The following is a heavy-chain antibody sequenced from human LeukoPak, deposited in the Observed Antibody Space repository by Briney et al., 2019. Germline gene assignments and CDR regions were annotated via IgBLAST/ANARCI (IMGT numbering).Heavy chain of an antibody. CDR2: ISGGGSTT. J-gene: IGHJ4*02. CDR3: AKKEGLIEGRPGLYFDY. D-gene: IGHD6-6*01. Sequence: PGGSLRLSCVASGFTFSRYVMSWVRQAPGKGLEWVSTISGGGSTTYHADSVKGRFTISRDNSQNTLYLQMDSLRAEDTAVYYCAKKEGLIEGRPGLYFDYWGQGTLVTVSS. V-gene: IGHV3-23*01. CDR1: GFTFSRYV.